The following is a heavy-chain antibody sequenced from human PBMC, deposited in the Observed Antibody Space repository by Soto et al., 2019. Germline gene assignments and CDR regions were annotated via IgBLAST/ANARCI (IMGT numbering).Heavy chain of an antibody. CDR2: IGAADDP. J-gene: IGHJ6*02. D-gene: IGHD2-2*01. CDR3: ARAYTGQLPRRGDYYYALDV. Sequence: PGGSLRLSCVGSGFFFNNYDMHWVRQVRGKGLERVSAIGAADDPYYSVSVKGRFIVSRDNAQKSLYLQMNNLRAADTAVYFCARAYTGQLPRRGDYYYALDVWGRGTTVTAP. CDR1: GFFFNNYD. V-gene: IGHV3-13*05.